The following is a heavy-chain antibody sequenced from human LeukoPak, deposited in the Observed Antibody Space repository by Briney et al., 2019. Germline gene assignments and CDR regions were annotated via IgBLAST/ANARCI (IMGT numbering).Heavy chain of an antibody. CDR2: IRGKDYGGTT. CDR1: GFTFGDYA. D-gene: IGHD2-2*02. V-gene: IGHV3-49*03. CDR3: TSCSSTSCYSWFGR. J-gene: IGHJ5*02. Sequence: GGSLRLSCTASGFTFGDYAMNWLRQAPGKGLEWVGFIRGKDYGGTTEYAASVKGIFTISRDDSRSIAYLQMTSLKTEDTAVYYCTSCSSTSCYSWFGRWGQGTLVTVAS.